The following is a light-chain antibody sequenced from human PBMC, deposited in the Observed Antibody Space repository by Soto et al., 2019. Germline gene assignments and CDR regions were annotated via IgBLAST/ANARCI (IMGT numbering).Light chain of an antibody. CDR3: QQYKSYSLT. J-gene: IGKJ4*01. Sequence: DIQMTQSPSTLSASVGDRVTITCRASDSISSWLAWYQQKPGKAPKLLIYKASSLESGVPSRFSGSGSGTEFTLTISCLQPDDFATYYCQQYKSYSLTFGGGTKVEIK. V-gene: IGKV1-5*03. CDR2: KAS. CDR1: DSISSW.